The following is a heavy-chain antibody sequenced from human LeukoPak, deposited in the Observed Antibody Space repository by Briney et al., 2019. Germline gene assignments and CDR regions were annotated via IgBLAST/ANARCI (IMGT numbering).Heavy chain of an antibody. V-gene: IGHV1-8*03. CDR3: ARDPYYYYYMDV. Sequence: ASVKVSCKASGGTFSSYAISWVRQAPGQGLEWMGWMNPNSGNTGNAQKFQGRVTITRDTSISTAYMELSRLRSDDTAVYYCARDPYYYYYMDVWGKGTTVTVSS. CDR1: GGTFSSYA. J-gene: IGHJ6*03. CDR2: MNPNSGNT.